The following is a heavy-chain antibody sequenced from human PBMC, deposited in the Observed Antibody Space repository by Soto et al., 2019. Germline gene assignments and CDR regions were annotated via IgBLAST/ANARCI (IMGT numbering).Heavy chain of an antibody. CDR2: ISGSGGST. V-gene: IGHV3-23*01. CDR1: GFTFSNYV. Sequence: EVQLLESGGGLVQPGGSLRLSCAASGFTFSNYVISWVRQAPGKGLEWVSIISGSGGSTYYADSVKGRFIISRDNSKNTLYLQMNSLRAEDTAVYYCASRSSGWYFDYWGQGTLVTVSS. CDR3: ASRSSGWYFDY. D-gene: IGHD6-19*01. J-gene: IGHJ4*02.